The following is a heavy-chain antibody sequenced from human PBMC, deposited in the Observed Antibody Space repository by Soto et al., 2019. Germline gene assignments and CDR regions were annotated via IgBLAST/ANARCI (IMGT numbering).Heavy chain of an antibody. D-gene: IGHD3-9*01. V-gene: IGHV1-69*08. J-gene: IGHJ3*02. CDR2: IIPILGIA. Sequence: QVQLVQSGAEVKKPGSSVKVSCKASGGTFSSYTISWVRQAPGQGLEWMGRIIPILGIANYAQKVQGRVTITADKSTSTAYMELSSLRSEDTAVYYCARDSPEERTGYYVDDAFDIWGQGTMVTVSS. CDR1: GGTFSSYT. CDR3: ARDSPEERTGYYVDDAFDI.